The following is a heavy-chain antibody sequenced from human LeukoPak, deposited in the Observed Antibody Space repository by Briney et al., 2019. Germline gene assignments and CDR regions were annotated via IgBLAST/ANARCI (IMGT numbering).Heavy chain of an antibody. Sequence: EGSLRLSCAASGFTFSSYSINWVRQAPGKGLEWVSSISSSSSYIYYADSVKGRFTISRDNAKNSLYLQMNSLRAEDTAVYYCARKYYYDSSGYWVFDYWGQGTLVTVSS. J-gene: IGHJ4*02. V-gene: IGHV3-21*01. D-gene: IGHD3-22*01. CDR1: GFTFSSYS. CDR3: ARKYYYDSSGYWVFDY. CDR2: ISSSSSYI.